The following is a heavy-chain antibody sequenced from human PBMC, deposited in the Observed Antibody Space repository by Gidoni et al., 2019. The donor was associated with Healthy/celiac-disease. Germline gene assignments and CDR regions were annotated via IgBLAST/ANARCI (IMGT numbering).Heavy chain of an antibody. Sequence: EVQLVESGGGLVQPGRSLRLSCAASGFTFDDYAMHWVRQAPGKGLEWVSGISWNSGSIGYADSVKGRFTISRDNAKNSLYLQMNSLRAEDTALYYCAKGRVGFWGAPHDYWGQGTLVTVSS. D-gene: IGHD3-16*01. CDR2: ISWNSGSI. V-gene: IGHV3-9*01. CDR1: GFTFDDYA. J-gene: IGHJ4*02. CDR3: AKGRVGFWGAPHDY.